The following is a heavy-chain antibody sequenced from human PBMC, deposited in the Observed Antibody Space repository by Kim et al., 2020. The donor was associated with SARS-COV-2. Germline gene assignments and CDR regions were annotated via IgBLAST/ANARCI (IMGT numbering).Heavy chain of an antibody. Sequence: SVKVSCKASGGTFSSYAISWVRQAPGQGLEWMGRIIPLLGIANYAQKFQRRVTITADKSTSTAYMELSSLRSEDTDVYYCASRGTPWGWFDPWGQGTLVTVSS. CDR3: ASRGTPWGWFDP. CDR2: IIPLLGIA. D-gene: IGHD1-7*01. V-gene: IGHV1-69*04. CDR1: GGTFSSYA. J-gene: IGHJ5*02.